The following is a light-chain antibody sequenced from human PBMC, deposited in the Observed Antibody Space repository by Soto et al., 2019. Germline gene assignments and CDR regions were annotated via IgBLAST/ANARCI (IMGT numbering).Light chain of an antibody. CDR2: AAS. CDR1: QSISTY. J-gene: IGKJ2*01. V-gene: IGKV1-39*01. Sequence: DIPMTQSPSSLSASVGDRVTLTCRASQSISTYLNWYQQKPGKAPNLLIYAASTLQSGVPSRFSGSGSGTDFTLTISSLQPEDFATYYCQQSHSIPYIFGQGTKLEIK. CDR3: QQSHSIPYI.